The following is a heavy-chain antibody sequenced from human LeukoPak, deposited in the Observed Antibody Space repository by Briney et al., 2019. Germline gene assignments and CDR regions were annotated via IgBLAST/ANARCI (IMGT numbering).Heavy chain of an antibody. CDR3: ARPYDTARADY. D-gene: IGHD5-18*01. V-gene: IGHV3-21*01. CDR1: GFTFSSYW. Sequence: GGSLRLSCAASGFTFSSYWMSWVRQAPGKGLEWVSSISSSSSYIYYADSVKGRFTISRDNAKNSLYLQMNSLRAEDTAVYYCARPYDTARADYWGQGTLVTVSS. CDR2: ISSSSSYI. J-gene: IGHJ4*02.